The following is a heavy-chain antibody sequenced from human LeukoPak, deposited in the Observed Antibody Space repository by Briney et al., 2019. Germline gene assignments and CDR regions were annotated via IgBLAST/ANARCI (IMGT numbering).Heavy chain of an antibody. D-gene: IGHD3-9*01. CDR3: ARGGAMDYDVLTGYYLDY. Sequence: GSSVKVSCKASGGTFSSYAISWVRQAPGQGLEWMGGIIPIFGTANYAQKFQGGVTITADESTSTAYMELSSLRSEDTAVYYCARGGAMDYDVLTGYYLDYWGQGTLVTVSS. J-gene: IGHJ4*02. CDR2: IIPIFGTA. CDR1: GGTFSSYA. V-gene: IGHV1-69*01.